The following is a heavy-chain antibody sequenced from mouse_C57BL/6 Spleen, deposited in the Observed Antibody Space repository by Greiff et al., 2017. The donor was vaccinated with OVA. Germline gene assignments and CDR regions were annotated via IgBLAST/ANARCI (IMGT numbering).Heavy chain of an antibody. J-gene: IGHJ2*01. V-gene: IGHV1-5*01. CDR2: IYPGNSDT. CDR1: GYTFTSYW. D-gene: IGHD1-1*01. Sequence: EVQLQQSGTVLARPGASVKMSCKTSGYTFTSYWMHWVKQRPGQGLEWIGVIYPGNSDTSYNQKFKGKAKLTAVTSASTAYMELSSLTNEDSAVYYCTTYYYGTSTGDYFDYWGQGTTLTVSS. CDR3: TTYYYGTSTGDYFDY.